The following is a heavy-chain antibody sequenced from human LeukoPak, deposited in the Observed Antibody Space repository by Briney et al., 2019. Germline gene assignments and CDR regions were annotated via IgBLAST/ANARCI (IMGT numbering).Heavy chain of an antibody. J-gene: IGHJ4*02. CDR1: GYSISSGYY. D-gene: IGHD3-22*01. CDR2: IYHSGST. CDR3: ARTCTGYYYDSSGYYYYFDY. Sequence: SETLSLTCTVSGYSISSGYYWGWIRQPPGKGLEWIGSIYHSGSTYYNPSLKSRVTISVDTSKNQFSLKLSSVTAADTAVYYCARTCTGYYYDSSGYYYYFDYWGQGTLVTVSS. V-gene: IGHV4-38-2*02.